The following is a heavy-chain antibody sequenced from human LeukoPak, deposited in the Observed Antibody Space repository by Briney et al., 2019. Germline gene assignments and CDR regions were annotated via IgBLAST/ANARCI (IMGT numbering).Heavy chain of an antibody. CDR1: GFTFSSYG. CDR2: ISYDGSNK. J-gene: IGHJ6*04. Sequence: GGSLRLSCAASGFTFSSYGMHWVRQAPGKGLEWVAVISYDGSNKYYADSVKGRFTISRDNSKNTLYLQMNNLRAEDTAVYYCAKERGYDILTGYYSYGMDVWGKGTTVTVSS. CDR3: AKERGYDILTGYYSYGMDV. D-gene: IGHD3-9*01. V-gene: IGHV3-30*18.